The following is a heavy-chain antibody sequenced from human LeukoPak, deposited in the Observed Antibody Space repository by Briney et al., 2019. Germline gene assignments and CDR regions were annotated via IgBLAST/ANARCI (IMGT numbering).Heavy chain of an antibody. CDR1: GASIISYY. D-gene: IGHD6-13*01. J-gene: IGHJ4*02. Sequence: SETLSLTCTVSGASIISYYWSWIRQPPGNGLEWIGSIYYSGSTNYNPSLKSRLTISLDTSKNQFSLKLSSVTAADTAVYYCASSSNWDRYFDYWGQGTLVTVSS. CDR3: ASSSNWDRYFDY. V-gene: IGHV4-59*01. CDR2: IYYSGST.